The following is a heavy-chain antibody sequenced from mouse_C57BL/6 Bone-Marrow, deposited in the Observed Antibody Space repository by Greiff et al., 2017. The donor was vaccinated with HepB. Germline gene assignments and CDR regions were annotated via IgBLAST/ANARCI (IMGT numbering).Heavy chain of an antibody. CDR2: ISYDGSN. V-gene: IGHV3-6*01. D-gene: IGHD1-1*01. J-gene: IGHJ4*01. CDR3: ARDSPYYFYYAMDY. Sequence: EVQLQESGPGLVKPSQSLSLTCSVTGYSITSGYYWNWIRQFPGNKLEWMGYISYDGSNNYNPSLKNRISITRDTSKNQFFLKLNSVTTEDTATYYCARDSPYYFYYAMDYWGQGTSVTVSS. CDR1: GYSITSGYY.